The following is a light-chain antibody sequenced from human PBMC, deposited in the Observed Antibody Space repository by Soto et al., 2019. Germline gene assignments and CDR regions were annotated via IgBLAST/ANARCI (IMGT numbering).Light chain of an antibody. CDR2: DAS. J-gene: IGKJ4*01. Sequence: EIVLTQSPATLSLSPGERAALSCRASQGVSRFLAWYQQKPGQAPRLLIYDASNRATGIPARFSGSGSGTDFTLTISSLEPDDFAVYYCQQRSSWPLTFGGGTKVEIK. CDR3: QQRSSWPLT. CDR1: QGVSRF. V-gene: IGKV3-11*01.